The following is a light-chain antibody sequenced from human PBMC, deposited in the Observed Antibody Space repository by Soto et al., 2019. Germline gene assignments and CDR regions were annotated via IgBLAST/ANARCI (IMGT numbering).Light chain of an antibody. CDR1: QTVSSSY. CDR2: AAS. CDR3: HHYGSSPYT. J-gene: IGKJ2*01. V-gene: IGKV3-20*01. Sequence: EIVLTQSPGTLSLSPGERATFSCRASQTVSSSYLAWYQQKPGQAPRLLIYAASSRATGIPDRFSGSGSGTDFTLTISRLEPEDFVVYFCHHYGSSPYTFGQGTKLEIK.